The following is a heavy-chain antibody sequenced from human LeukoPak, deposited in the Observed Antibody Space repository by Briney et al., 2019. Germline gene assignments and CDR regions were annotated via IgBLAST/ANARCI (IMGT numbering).Heavy chain of an antibody. CDR1: GFTFSSYA. CDR3: AKFMGATTLAPFDY. Sequence: PGGSLRLSCAASGFTFSSYAMSWVRQAPGKGLEWVSAISGSGGSTYYADSVKGRFTISRDNSKSTLYLQMNSLRAEDTAVYYCAKFMGATTLAPFDYWGQGTLVTVSS. J-gene: IGHJ4*02. CDR2: ISGSGGST. D-gene: IGHD1-26*01. V-gene: IGHV3-23*01.